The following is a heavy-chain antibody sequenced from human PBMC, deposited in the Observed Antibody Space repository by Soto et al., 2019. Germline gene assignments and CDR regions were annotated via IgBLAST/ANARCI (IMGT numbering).Heavy chain of an antibody. J-gene: IGHJ6*02. V-gene: IGHV1-69*13. Sequence: SVKVSCKASGGTFSSYAISWVRQAPGQGLEWMGGIIPIFGTANYAQKFQGRVTITADESTSTAYMELSSLRSEDTAVYYCARGAAMEYYYYYGMDVWGQGTTVTVSS. CDR3: ARGAAMEYYYYYGMDV. D-gene: IGHD5-18*01. CDR2: IIPIFGTA. CDR1: GGTFSSYA.